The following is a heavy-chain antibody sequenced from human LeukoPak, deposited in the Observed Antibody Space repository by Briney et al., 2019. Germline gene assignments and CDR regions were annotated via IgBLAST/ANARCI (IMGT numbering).Heavy chain of an antibody. J-gene: IGHJ4*01. CDR3: ARLGSSSSYYYY. CDR2: IIPIFGTA. Sequence: SVKVSCKASGGTFISYAISWVRQAPGQGLEWMGGIIPIFGTANYAQKFQGRVTITTDESTSTAYMELSSLRSEDTAVYYCARLGSSSSYYYYWGHGTPVTVSS. CDR1: GGTFISYA. V-gene: IGHV1-69*05. D-gene: IGHD6-6*01.